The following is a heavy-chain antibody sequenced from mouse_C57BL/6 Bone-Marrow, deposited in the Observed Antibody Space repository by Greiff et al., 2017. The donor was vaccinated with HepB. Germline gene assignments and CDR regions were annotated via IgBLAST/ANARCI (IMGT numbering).Heavy chain of an antibody. V-gene: IGHV1-69*01. CDR2: IDPSDSYT. Sequence: QVQLQQPGAELVMPGASVKLSCKASGYTFTSYWMHWVKQRPGQGLEWIGEIDPSDSYTNYNQKFKGKSTLTVDKSSSTAYMQLSSLTSEDSAVYDCARESYNPFAYWGQGTLVTVSA. CDR1: GYTFTSYW. CDR3: ARESYNPFAY. D-gene: IGHD1-3*01. J-gene: IGHJ3*01.